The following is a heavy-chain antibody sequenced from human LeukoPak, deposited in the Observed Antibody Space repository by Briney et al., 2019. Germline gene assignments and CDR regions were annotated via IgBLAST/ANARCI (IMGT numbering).Heavy chain of an antibody. CDR3: ARESTVTTGAFDI. J-gene: IGHJ3*02. Sequence: ASVKVSCKASGVTFSSYAISWVRQAPGQGLEWMGGFIPIFGTATYAQKFQGRVTITADKSTSTAYMELSSLRSEDTAVYYCARESTVTTGAFDIWGQGTMVTVSS. CDR1: GVTFSSYA. V-gene: IGHV1-69*06. D-gene: IGHD4-11*01. CDR2: FIPIFGTA.